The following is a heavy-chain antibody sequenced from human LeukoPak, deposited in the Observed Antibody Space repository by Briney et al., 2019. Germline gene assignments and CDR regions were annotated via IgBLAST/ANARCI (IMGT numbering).Heavy chain of an antibody. Sequence: SETPSLTCTVSGGSISSYYWSWIRQPPGKGLEWIGYIYYSGSTNYNPSLKSRVTISVDTSKNQFSLKLSSVTAADTAVYYCARDNCSSTSCYGYYYYYYMDVWGKGTTVTVSS. V-gene: IGHV4-59*01. CDR3: ARDNCSSTSCYGYYYYYYMDV. D-gene: IGHD2-2*01. CDR2: IYYSGST. CDR1: GGSISSYY. J-gene: IGHJ6*03.